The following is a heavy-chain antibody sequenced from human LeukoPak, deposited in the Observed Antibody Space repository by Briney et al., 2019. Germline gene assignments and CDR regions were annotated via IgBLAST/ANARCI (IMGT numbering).Heavy chain of an antibody. V-gene: IGHV3-15*01. J-gene: IGHJ6*03. Sequence: KPGGSLRLSCAASGFTFSNAWMSWVRQAPGKGLEWVGRIKSKTDGGTTDYAAPVKGRFTISRDDSKNTLYLQMNSLKTEDTAVYYCTTENQLPQYYYYYYMDVWGKGTTVTVSS. CDR3: TTENQLPQYYYYYYMDV. D-gene: IGHD2-2*01. CDR2: IKSKTDGGTT. CDR1: GFTFSNAW.